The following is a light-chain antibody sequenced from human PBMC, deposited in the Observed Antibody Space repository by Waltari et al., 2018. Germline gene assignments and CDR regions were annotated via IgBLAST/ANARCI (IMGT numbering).Light chain of an antibody. CDR2: RNT. J-gene: IGLJ1*01. CDR1: QLGDKY. CDR3: QVWDKTTGV. Sequence: SYEVTQPLSVSVSPGQTASITCSGDQLGDKYVCWYQQKPGQSPVLVIYRNTKRPSGIPELFSGSNSGNTATLTISGTQALDEADYYCQVWDKTTGVFGTGTKVTVL. V-gene: IGLV3-1*01.